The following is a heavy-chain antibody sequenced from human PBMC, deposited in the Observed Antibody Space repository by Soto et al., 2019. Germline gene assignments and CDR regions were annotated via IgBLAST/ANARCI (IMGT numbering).Heavy chain of an antibody. V-gene: IGHV3-48*04. J-gene: IGHJ4*02. Sequence: GGSLRLSCAASGFTFSSYSMNWVRQAPGKGLEWVSYISSSSSTIYYADSVKGRFTISRDNAKNSLYLQMNSLRAEDTAVYYCARDPLSPTGDQARYFDYWGQGTLVTVSS. D-gene: IGHD7-27*01. CDR2: ISSSSSTI. CDR1: GFTFSSYS. CDR3: ARDPLSPTGDQARYFDY.